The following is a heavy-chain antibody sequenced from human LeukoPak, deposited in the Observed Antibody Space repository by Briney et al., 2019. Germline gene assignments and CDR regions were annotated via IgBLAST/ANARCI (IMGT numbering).Heavy chain of an antibody. CDR3: ATDIIGSSWYYFDY. D-gene: IGHD6-13*01. CDR2: FDPEDGET. CDR1: GYTLTELS. Sequence: ASVKVSCKVSGYTLTELSMHWVRQAPGKGLEWMGGFDPEDGETIYAQKFQVRVTITEDTSTNTAYMELSSLRSEDTAVYYCATDIIGSSWYYFDYWGQGTLVTVSS. J-gene: IGHJ4*02. V-gene: IGHV1-24*01.